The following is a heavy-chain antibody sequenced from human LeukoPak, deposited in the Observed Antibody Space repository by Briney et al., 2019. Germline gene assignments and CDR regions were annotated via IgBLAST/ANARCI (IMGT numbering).Heavy chain of an antibody. CDR2: IYYSGST. CDR3: ARGTYQVATITDSFDY. D-gene: IGHD5-12*01. J-gene: IGHJ4*02. V-gene: IGHV4-61*01. CDR1: GGSVSSGSCY. Sequence: SETLSLTCTVSGGSVSSGSCYWSWIRQPPGKGLEWIGYIYYSGSTNYNPSLKSRVTISVDTSKNQFSLKLSSVTAADTAVYYCARGTYQVATITDSFDYWGQGTLVTVSS.